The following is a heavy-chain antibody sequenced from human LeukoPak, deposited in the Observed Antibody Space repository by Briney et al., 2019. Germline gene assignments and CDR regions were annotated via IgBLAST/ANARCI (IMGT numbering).Heavy chain of an antibody. CDR2: ISGSSSTI. CDR1: GFTFSSYS. V-gene: IGHV3-48*01. D-gene: IGHD3-9*01. Sequence: GGSLRLSCAASGFTFSSYSMNWVRQAPGKGLEWVSYISGSSSTIYYADSVKGRFTISRDNAKNSLYLQMNSLRAEDTAVYHCAREHLNPYDIDYWGQGTLVTVSS. J-gene: IGHJ4*02. CDR3: AREHLNPYDIDY.